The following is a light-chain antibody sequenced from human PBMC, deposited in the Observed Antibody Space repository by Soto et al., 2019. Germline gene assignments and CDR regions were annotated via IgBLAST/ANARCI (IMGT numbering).Light chain of an antibody. CDR2: EVS. CDR1: SSDVGGYNY. V-gene: IGLV2-8*01. J-gene: IGLJ1*01. Sequence: QSALTQPPSASGSPGQSVTISCTGTSSDVGGYNYVSWYQQHPGKAPKLMIYEVSKRPSGVPDRFSGSKSGNTASLTVSGLQAEDEADYYCNSYEGSNNVGVFGTGTKLTVL. CDR3: NSYEGSNNVGV.